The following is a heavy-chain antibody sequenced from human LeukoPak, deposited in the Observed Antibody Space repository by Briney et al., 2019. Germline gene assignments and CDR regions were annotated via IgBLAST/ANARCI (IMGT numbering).Heavy chain of an antibody. J-gene: IGHJ4*02. CDR1: GFTFSSYS. Sequence: AGSLRLSCAASGFTFSSYSMNWVRQAPGKGLEWVSSISSSSSYIYYADSVKGRFTISRDNAKNSLYLQMNSLRAENTAVYYCARRNEYYDFWSGYSNPPDYWGQGTLVTVSS. V-gene: IGHV3-21*01. CDR2: ISSSSSYI. CDR3: ARRNEYYDFWSGYSNPPDY. D-gene: IGHD3-3*01.